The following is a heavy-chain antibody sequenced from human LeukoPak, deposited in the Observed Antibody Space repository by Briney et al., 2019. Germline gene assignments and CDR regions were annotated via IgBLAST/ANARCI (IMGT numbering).Heavy chain of an antibody. CDR1: GFTLSSYS. V-gene: IGHV3-21*01. D-gene: IGHD3-16*02. Sequence: GGSLRLSCVASGFTLSSYSMNWVRQAPGKGLEWVSYISSGSSYIYYADSVKGRFTISRDNAKNSLYLQMNRLRAEDTAVYYCARGTRLGESSLVTNWGQGTLVTVSS. CDR3: ARGTRLGESSLVTN. J-gene: IGHJ4*02. CDR2: ISSGSSYI.